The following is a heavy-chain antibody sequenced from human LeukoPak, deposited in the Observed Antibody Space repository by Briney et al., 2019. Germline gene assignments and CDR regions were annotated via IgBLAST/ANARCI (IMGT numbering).Heavy chain of an antibody. J-gene: IGHJ4*02. V-gene: IGHV3-53*01. CDR1: GFSVSAHY. D-gene: IGHD3-10*01. CDR3: ARGPGSRGIFDY. CDR2: LYTGGDT. Sequence: PGGSLRLSCAVSGFSVSAHYMSWVRQAPGKGLECASFLYTGGDTYYADSVKGRFTISRDNSKNTLYLQMNGLRAEDTAVYYCARGPGSRGIFDYWGQGTLVTVSS.